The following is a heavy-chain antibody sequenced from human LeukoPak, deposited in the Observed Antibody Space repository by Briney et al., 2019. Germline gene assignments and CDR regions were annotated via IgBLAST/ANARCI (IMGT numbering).Heavy chain of an antibody. D-gene: IGHD3-22*01. CDR3: ASHRYYEGSGYPYYFDN. CDR1: GFIVRSNY. CDR2: IYSGGTI. Sequence: PGGSLRLSCAASGFIVRSNYMSWVRQPPGKGLEWVSIIYSGGTIYYAQSVKGRFTISRDSSKNTLYLQMNSLRPDDTAVYYCASHRYYEGSGYPYYFDNWGQGSLVAVSS. J-gene: IGHJ4*02. V-gene: IGHV3-53*01.